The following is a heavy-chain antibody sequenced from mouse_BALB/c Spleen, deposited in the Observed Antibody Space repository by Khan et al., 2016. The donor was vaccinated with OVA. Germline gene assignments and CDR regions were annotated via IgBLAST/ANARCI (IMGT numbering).Heavy chain of an antibody. CDR1: GYTFTSYT. J-gene: IGHJ2*01. V-gene: IGHV1-4*01. CDR2: IDPSSGYT. CDR3: ARSAFYGRSSYFDY. D-gene: IGHD1-1*01. Sequence: QVQLKQSGAELARPGASVKMSCKASGYTFTSYTMHWIKQRPGQALEWIGYIDPSSGYTNYNQNFRDKATLTANKSSSTAYIQLTSLTSEYAAVHYCARSAFYGRSSYFDYWGPGTTLTVSS.